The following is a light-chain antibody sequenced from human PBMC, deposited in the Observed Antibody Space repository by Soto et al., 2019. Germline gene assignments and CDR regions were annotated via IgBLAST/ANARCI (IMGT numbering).Light chain of an antibody. Sequence: EIVLTQSPVTLSLCPGERATLSCRASQSVGNFLAWYQQKPGQAPRLLIYDASNRASGIPARFSGSGSGTDFSLTISSLEPEDFAVYYCQQSSNWPPLTFGQGTRLEIK. CDR3: QQSSNWPPLT. V-gene: IGKV3-11*01. CDR1: QSVGNF. CDR2: DAS. J-gene: IGKJ5*01.